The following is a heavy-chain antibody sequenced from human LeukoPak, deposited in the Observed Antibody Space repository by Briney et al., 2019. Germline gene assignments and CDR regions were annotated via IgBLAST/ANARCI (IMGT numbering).Heavy chain of an antibody. CDR2: IYRSGST. CDR1: GGSISSYY. CDR3: ARLGSGGVRSPPDY. Sequence: ASETLSLTCTVSGGSISSYYWSWIRQPAGKGLEWIGRIYRSGSTNYNPSLKSRVTMSVDTSKNQFSLKLSSVTAADTAVYYCARLGSGGVRSPPDYWGQGTLVTVSS. D-gene: IGHD2-15*01. J-gene: IGHJ4*02. V-gene: IGHV4-4*07.